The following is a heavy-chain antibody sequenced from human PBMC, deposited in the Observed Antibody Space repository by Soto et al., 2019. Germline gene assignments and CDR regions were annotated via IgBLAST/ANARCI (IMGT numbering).Heavy chain of an antibody. CDR3: ARGYTVFGKVTRYHFDY. J-gene: IGHJ4*02. Sequence: PGGSLRLSCAASGLTISSYWMSWVRQAPGKGLGWVANIQQDGSAKYYADSVKGRFTISRDNAKNSLHLQMNSLRADDTAVYYCARGYTVFGKVTRYHFDYWGQGIQVTVSS. D-gene: IGHD3-3*01. CDR1: GLTISSYW. V-gene: IGHV3-7*01. CDR2: IQQDGSAK.